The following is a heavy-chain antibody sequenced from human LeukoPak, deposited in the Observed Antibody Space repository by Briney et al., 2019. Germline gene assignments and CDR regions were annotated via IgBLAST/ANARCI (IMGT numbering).Heavy chain of an antibody. D-gene: IGHD6-13*01. Sequence: PSETLSLTCAVYGGSFSGYYWSWIRQPPGKGLEWIGEINHSGSTNYNPSLKSRVTISVDTSKNQFSLKLSSATAADTAVYYCASSSSWYTADLDYWGQGTLVTVSS. CDR1: GGSFSGYY. CDR2: INHSGST. V-gene: IGHV4-34*01. CDR3: ASSSSWYTADLDY. J-gene: IGHJ4*02.